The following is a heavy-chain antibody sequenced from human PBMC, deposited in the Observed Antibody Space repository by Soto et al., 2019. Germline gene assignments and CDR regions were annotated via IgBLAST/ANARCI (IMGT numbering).Heavy chain of an antibody. CDR1: GYTFTSYG. CDR3: ARGTYDFWSGYKLFDP. J-gene: IGHJ5*02. CDR2: ISAYNGNT. V-gene: IGHV1-18*01. D-gene: IGHD3-3*01. Sequence: ASVKVSCKASGYTFTSYGISWVRQAPGQGLEWMGWISAYNGNTNYAQKLQGRVTMTTDTSTSTAYMELRSLRSDDTAVYYCARGTYDFWSGYKLFDPWGQGTLVTVSS.